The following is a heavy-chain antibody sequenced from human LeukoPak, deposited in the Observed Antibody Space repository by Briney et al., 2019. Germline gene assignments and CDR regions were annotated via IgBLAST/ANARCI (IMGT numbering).Heavy chain of an antibody. D-gene: IGHD7-27*01. CDR1: GGPVSSGSYY. V-gene: IGHV4-61*01. CDR2: IYYSGST. J-gene: IGHJ6*03. Sequence: PSETLSLTCTVSGGPVSSGSYYWSWIRQPPGKGPEWIAYIYYSGSTNYNPSLKSRVTISVDTSKNQFSLKLSSVTAADTAVYYCAREDTGPTYYYYMDVWGKGTTVTVSS. CDR3: AREDTGPTYYYYMDV.